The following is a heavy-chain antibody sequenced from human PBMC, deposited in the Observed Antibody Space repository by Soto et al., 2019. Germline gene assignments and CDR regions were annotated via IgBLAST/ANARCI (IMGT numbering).Heavy chain of an antibody. Sequence: GGSLRLSCAASGFTFSSYAMSWVRQAPGKGLEWVSAISGSGGSTYYADSVKGRFTISRDNSKNTLYLQMNSLRAEDTAVYYCAKDLDRYIVATPIDYWGQGTLVTVSS. D-gene: IGHD5-12*01. CDR1: GFTFSSYA. CDR3: AKDLDRYIVATPIDY. CDR2: ISGSGGST. J-gene: IGHJ4*02. V-gene: IGHV3-23*01.